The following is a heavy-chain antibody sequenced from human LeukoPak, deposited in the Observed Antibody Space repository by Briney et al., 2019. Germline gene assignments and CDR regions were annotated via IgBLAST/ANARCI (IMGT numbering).Heavy chain of an antibody. V-gene: IGHV4-39*07. D-gene: IGHD3-16*02. CDR1: GGSISSSYSY. CDR2: IYYSGST. CDR3: ARASVITFGGVIYWFDP. Sequence: PSETLSLTCTVSGGSISSSYSYWGWIRQPPGKGLEWIGNIYYSGSTYYNPSLKSRVTISVDTSKNQFSLKLSSVTAADTAVYYCARASVITFGGVIYWFDPWGQGTLVTVSS. J-gene: IGHJ5*02.